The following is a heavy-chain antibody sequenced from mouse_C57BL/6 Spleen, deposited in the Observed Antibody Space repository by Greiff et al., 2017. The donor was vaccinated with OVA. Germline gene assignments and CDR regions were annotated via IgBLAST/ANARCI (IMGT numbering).Heavy chain of an antibody. J-gene: IGHJ1*03. V-gene: IGHV8-12*01. CDR2: IYWDDDK. Sequence: QVQLKESGPGLLQSSQTLSLTCSFSGFSLSTSGMGVSWIRQPSGKGLEWLAHIYWDDDKRYNPSLKSRLTISKDTSRNQVFLKSTSVDTADTATYDCARRYYGSRDYWYFDVWGTGTTVSVSS. CDR3: ARRYYGSRDYWYFDV. D-gene: IGHD1-1*01. CDR1: GFSLSTSGMG.